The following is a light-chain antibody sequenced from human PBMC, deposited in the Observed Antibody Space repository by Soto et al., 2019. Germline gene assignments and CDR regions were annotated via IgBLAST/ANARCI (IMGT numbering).Light chain of an antibody. CDR2: EVN. CDR1: SNDVGGYNL. Sequence: QSVLTQPASVSGSPGQSITISCTGTSNDVGGYNLVSWFQQHPGKAPKLMISEVNKRPSGVSNRFSGSKSDNTASLTISGLQAEDEADYYCCSHVGGSSPQWVFGGGTQLTVL. V-gene: IGLV2-23*02. CDR3: CSHVGGSSPQWV. J-gene: IGLJ3*02.